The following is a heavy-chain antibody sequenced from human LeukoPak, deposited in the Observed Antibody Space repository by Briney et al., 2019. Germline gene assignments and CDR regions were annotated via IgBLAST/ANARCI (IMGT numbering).Heavy chain of an antibody. D-gene: IGHD4-11*01. CDR3: ARSNPLSYYGMDV. CDR1: GYTFTSYA. J-gene: IGHJ6*02. CDR2: INAGNANT. Sequence: ASVKVSCKASGYTFTSYAMHWVRQARGQRLEWMGWINAGNANTKYSQKFQGRVTITRDTSASTASMELSSLRSDDTAVYYCARSNPLSYYGMDVWGQGPTVTVSS. V-gene: IGHV1-3*01.